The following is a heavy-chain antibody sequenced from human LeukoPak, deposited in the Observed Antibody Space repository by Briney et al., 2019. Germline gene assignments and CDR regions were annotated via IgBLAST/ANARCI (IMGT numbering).Heavy chain of an antibody. CDR1: GYTFTGYY. J-gene: IGHJ4*02. V-gene: IGHV1-2*02. CDR2: INPNSGAT. Sequence: GASVKVSCKASGYTFTGYYLHWVRQAPGQGLEWMGWINPNSGATNYAQKFQGRVTMTRDTSISTAYMEVSRLRSDDTAVYYCERANRVGATPAEPYFDYWGQGTLVTVSS. D-gene: IGHD1-26*01. CDR3: ERANRVGATPAEPYFDY.